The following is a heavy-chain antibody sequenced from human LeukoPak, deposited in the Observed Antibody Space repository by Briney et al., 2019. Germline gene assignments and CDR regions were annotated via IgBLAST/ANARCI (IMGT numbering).Heavy chain of an antibody. J-gene: IGHJ4*02. CDR3: AKDIVFSNDYSNYGLVY. V-gene: IGHV3-9*01. Sequence: HTGGSLRLSCAASGFTFDDYAMHWVRQAPGKGLEWVSGISWNSGSIGYADSVKGRFTISRGNAKNSLYLQMNSLRAEDTALYYCAKDIVFSNDYSNYGLVYWGQGTLVTVSS. CDR1: GFTFDDYA. D-gene: IGHD4-4*01. CDR2: ISWNSGSI.